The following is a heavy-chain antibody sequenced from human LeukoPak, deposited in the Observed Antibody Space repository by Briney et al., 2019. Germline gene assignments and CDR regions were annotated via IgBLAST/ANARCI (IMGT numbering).Heavy chain of an antibody. D-gene: IGHD6-19*01. CDR3: ARPAGYSSGYSQFDP. CDR2: IYYSGST. Sequence: SETLSLTCTVSGGSISSYYWGWIRQPPGKGLEWIGSIYYSGSTYYNPSHKSRVTISVDTSKNQFSLKLSSVTAADTAVYYCARPAGYSSGYSQFDPWGQGTLVTVSS. J-gene: IGHJ5*02. CDR1: GGSISSYY. V-gene: IGHV4-39*01.